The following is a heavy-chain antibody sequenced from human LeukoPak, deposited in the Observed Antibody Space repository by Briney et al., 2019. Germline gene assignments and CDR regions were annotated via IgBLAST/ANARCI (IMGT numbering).Heavy chain of an antibody. CDR2: IKTDGREK. J-gene: IGHJ6*03. CDR1: AFSFISHW. Sequence: GGSLTLSCAVSAFSFISHWMSWVRQAQGKGLEWVANIKTDGREKYYVDAVKGRFTTSRDNAMNSLYLQMSSLRAEDTAVDYCARDRSISAALDMGVWGKGTMVTVSS. V-gene: IGHV3-7*01. D-gene: IGHD6-25*01. CDR3: ARDRSISAALDMGV.